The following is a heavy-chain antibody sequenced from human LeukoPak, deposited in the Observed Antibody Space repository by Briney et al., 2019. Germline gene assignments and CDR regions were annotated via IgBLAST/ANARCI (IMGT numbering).Heavy chain of an antibody. J-gene: IGHJ4*02. CDR1: GGSFSGYY. CDR2: INHSGST. V-gene: IGHV4-34*01. CDR3: ARGHLVVVLDY. D-gene: IGHD3-22*01. Sequence: SETLSLTCAVYGGSFSGYYWSWIRQPPGKGLEWIGEINHSGSTNHNPSLKSRVTISVDTSKNQFSLKLSSVTAADTAVYYCARGHLVVVLDYWGQGSLVTVSS.